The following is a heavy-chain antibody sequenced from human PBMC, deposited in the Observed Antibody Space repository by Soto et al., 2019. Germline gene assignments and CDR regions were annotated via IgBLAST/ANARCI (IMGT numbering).Heavy chain of an antibody. CDR3: ARSGSCSNTSCYGESVYDYYGIDV. V-gene: IGHV1-18*04. J-gene: IGHJ6*02. Sequence: QVQLVQSGAEVKKPGASVKVSCKASGYTFTGYGISWVRQAPGQGLEWMGWISAYNGNTNYAQKLQGRVTMTTDTALNIAYRERRSMRPYDTAVYYCARSGSCSNTSCYGESVYDYYGIDVWGQGSTVTVSS. CDR1: GYTFTGYG. D-gene: IGHD2-2*01. CDR2: ISAYNGNT.